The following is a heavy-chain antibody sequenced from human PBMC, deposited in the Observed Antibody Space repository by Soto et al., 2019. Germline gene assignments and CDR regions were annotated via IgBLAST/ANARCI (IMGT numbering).Heavy chain of an antibody. CDR2: IDPSDSQT. D-gene: IGHD3-22*01. V-gene: IGHV5-10-1*01. J-gene: IGHJ4*02. CDR1: GYSFAGYW. Sequence: GESLKISCKGSGYSFAGYWITWVRQRPGKGLEWMGRIDPSDSQTYYSPSFRGHVTISATKSITTVFLQWSSLRASDTAMYYCARQIYDSDTGPNFQYYFDSWGQGTTVTVSS. CDR3: ARQIYDSDTGPNFQYYFDS.